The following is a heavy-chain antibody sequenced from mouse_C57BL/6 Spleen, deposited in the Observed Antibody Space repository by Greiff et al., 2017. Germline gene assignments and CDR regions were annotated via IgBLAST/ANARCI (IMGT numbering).Heavy chain of an antibody. CDR2: IDPSDSYT. Sequence: QVQLQQPGAELVKPGASVKLSCKASGYTFTSYWMQWVKQRPGQGLEWIGEIDPSDSYTNYNQKFKGKATLTVDTSSSTAYMQLSRLTSEDSAVYYCARGDSNSPYYAMDYWGEGTSDTVSS. V-gene: IGHV1-50*01. D-gene: IGHD2-5*01. J-gene: IGHJ4*01. CDR1: GYTFTSYW. CDR3: ARGDSNSPYYAMDY.